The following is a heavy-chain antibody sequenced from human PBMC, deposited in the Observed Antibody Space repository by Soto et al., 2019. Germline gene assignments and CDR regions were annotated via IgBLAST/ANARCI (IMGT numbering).Heavy chain of an antibody. V-gene: IGHV3-30*03. D-gene: IGHD1-26*01. CDR3: ARYSGKYQGPIDY. J-gene: IGHJ4*02. Sequence: QVQLVESGGVEVQPGRSLSLSCAASGFTFSHYGIHWVRQAPGKGLEWLAVISYDGSNKHYADSVKGRFTVSRDNSKNTLYLQMNSLRAEDTAVYFCARYSGKYQGPIDYWGQGTLVTVSS. CDR2: ISYDGSNK. CDR1: GFTFSHYG.